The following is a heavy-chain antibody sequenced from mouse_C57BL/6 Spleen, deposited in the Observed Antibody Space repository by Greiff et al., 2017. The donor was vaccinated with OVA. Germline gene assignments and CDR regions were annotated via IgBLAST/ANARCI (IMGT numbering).Heavy chain of an antibody. V-gene: IGHV1-80*01. D-gene: IGHD1-1*01. Sequence: QVQLQQSGAELVKPGASVKISCKASGYAFSSYWMNWVKQRPGKGLEWIGQIYPGDGDTNYNGKFKGRATLTADKSSSTAYMQLSSLTSEDSAVYFCSSYYYGTSYYAMDYWGQGTSVTVAS. CDR1: GYAFSSYW. CDR3: SSYYYGTSYYAMDY. CDR2: IYPGDGDT. J-gene: IGHJ4*01.